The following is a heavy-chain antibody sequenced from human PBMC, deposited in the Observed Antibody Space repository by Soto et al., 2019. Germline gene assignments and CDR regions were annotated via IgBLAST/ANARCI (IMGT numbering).Heavy chain of an antibody. CDR3: AREVIAAALDY. V-gene: IGHV3-21*01. D-gene: IGHD6-13*01. CDR2: ISSSSSYI. Sequence: EVQLVESGGGLVKPGGSLRLSCAASGFTFSSYSMNWVRQAPGKGLEWVSSISSSSSYIYYADSVKGRFTISRDNAKNSLYVQVNSLSAEDTAVYYCAREVIAAALDYWGQGTLVTVSS. CDR1: GFTFSSYS. J-gene: IGHJ4*02.